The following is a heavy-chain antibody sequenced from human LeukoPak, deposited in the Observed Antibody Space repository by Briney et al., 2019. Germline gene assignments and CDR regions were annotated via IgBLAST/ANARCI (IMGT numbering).Heavy chain of an antibody. V-gene: IGHV4-31*11. CDR2: IYYSGST. CDR1: GGSISSGGYS. J-gene: IGHJ3*02. Sequence: SQTLSLTCAVSGGSISSGGYSWSWIRQPPGKGLEWIGYIYYSGSTYYNPSLKSRVTISVDTSKNQFSLKLTSVTAADTAVYYCARDPGYCRSTTCYGGAFNIWGQGTMVTVSS. CDR3: ARDPGYCRSTTCYGGAFNI. D-gene: IGHD2-2*01.